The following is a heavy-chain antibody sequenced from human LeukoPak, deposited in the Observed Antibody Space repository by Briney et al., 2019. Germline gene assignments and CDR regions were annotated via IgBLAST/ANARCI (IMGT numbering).Heavy chain of an antibody. J-gene: IGHJ4*02. D-gene: IGHD4-11*01. Sequence: GGSLRLSCAASGFTFSSYAMSWVRQAPGKGLEWVSAISGSGGSTYYADSVKGRFTISRDNSKNTLYLQMNSLRAVDTAVYYCAKDPAFDYSNYYFDYWGQGTLVTVSS. CDR3: AKDPAFDYSNYYFDY. CDR2: ISGSGGST. CDR1: GFTFSSYA. V-gene: IGHV3-23*01.